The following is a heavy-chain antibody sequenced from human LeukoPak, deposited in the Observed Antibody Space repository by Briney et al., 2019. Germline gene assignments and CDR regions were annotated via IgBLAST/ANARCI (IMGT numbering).Heavy chain of an antibody. CDR3: ARDSGQQWLLLFDY. D-gene: IGHD6-19*01. V-gene: IGHV1-18*04. CDR1: GYTFTGYY. J-gene: IGHJ4*02. CDR2: ISAYNGNT. Sequence: GASVKVSCKASGYTFTGYYMHWVRQAPGQGLEWMGWISAYNGNTDYAQKLQGRVTMTTDTSTSTAYMELRSLRSDDTAVYYCARDSGQQWLLLFDYWGQGTLVTASS.